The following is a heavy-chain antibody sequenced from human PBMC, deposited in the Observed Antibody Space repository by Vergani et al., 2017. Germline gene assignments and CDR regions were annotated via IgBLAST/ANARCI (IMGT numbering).Heavy chain of an antibody. Sequence: QVQLQQWGAGLLKPSETLSLTCAVYGGSFSGYYWSWIRQPPGKGLEWIGEINHSGSTNYNPYLKSRVTISVDPSKNKFSLKLSSLTDADTSVYYCARGAFSYYGSGSLYYSYYIDVWGKGTTVTVSS. V-gene: IGHV4-34*01. CDR3: ARGAFSYYGSGSLYYSYYIDV. CDR2: INHSGST. J-gene: IGHJ6*03. CDR1: GGSFSGYY. D-gene: IGHD3-10*01.